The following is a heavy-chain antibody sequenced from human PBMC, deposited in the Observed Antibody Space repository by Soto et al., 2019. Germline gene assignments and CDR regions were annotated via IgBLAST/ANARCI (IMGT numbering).Heavy chain of an antibody. Sequence: GGSLRLSCAASGFTFSNAWMSWVRQAPGKGLERVGRIKSKTDGGTTDYAAPVKGRFTISRDDSKNTLYLQMNSLKTEDTAVYYCTTELSSSWFHYFDYWGQGTLVTVSS. CDR2: IKSKTDGGTT. J-gene: IGHJ4*02. D-gene: IGHD6-13*01. CDR3: TTELSSSWFHYFDY. CDR1: GFTFSNAW. V-gene: IGHV3-15*01.